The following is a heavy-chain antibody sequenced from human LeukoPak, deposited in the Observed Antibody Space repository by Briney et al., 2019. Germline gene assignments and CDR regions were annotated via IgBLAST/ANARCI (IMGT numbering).Heavy chain of an antibody. D-gene: IGHD3-10*01. V-gene: IGHV3-23*01. Sequence: GGSLRLSCAASGFTFSSYAISWVRQAPGKGLEWVSAISGSGGITYYADSVKGRFTISRDNSKNTLYPQMNSLRAEDTAVYYCAKAPYNSGTYYIYYFDSWGQGTLVTVSS. J-gene: IGHJ4*02. CDR1: GFTFSSYA. CDR2: ISGSGGIT. CDR3: AKAPYNSGTYYIYYFDS.